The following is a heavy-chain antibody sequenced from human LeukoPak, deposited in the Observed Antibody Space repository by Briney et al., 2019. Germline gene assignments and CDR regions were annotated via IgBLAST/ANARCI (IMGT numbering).Heavy chain of an antibody. Sequence: GASVKVSCKASGYTFTAYYMHWVRQAPGQGLEWMGWINPNSGGTNYAQKFQGRVTMTRDTSISTAYMELSRLRSDDTAVYYCARDFEGDTAMVTGFDYWGQGTLVTVSS. CDR2: INPNSGGT. CDR3: ARDFEGDTAMVTGFDY. J-gene: IGHJ4*02. V-gene: IGHV1-2*02. CDR1: GYTFTAYY. D-gene: IGHD5-18*01.